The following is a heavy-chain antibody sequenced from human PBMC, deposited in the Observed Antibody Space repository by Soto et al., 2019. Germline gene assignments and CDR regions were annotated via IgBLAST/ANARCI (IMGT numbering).Heavy chain of an antibody. V-gene: IGHV3-21*01. D-gene: IGHD6-6*01. CDR2: ISSSSSYI. CDR1: GFTFSSYS. CDR3: ARVFIAARPQTDY. Sequence: GGSRRLSCAASGFTFSSYSMNWVRQAPGKGLEWVSSISSSSSYIYYADSVKGRFTISRDNAKNSLYLQMNSLRAEDTAVYYCARVFIAARPQTDYWGQGTLVTVSS. J-gene: IGHJ4*02.